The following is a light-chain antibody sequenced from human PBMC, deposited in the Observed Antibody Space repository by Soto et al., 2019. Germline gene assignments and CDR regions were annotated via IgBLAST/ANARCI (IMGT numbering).Light chain of an antibody. J-gene: IGKJ1*01. CDR2: GAS. V-gene: IGKV3-20*01. CDR1: QSVSSNY. CDR3: QPYDTSPRT. Sequence: EVMLTQSPGTLSLSPGERATLSCRASQSVSSNYLARYQQKSGQAPRLLIYGASNRATGIPDRFSGSGSGTDFTLTFRRLEPEDFAVYYCQPYDTSPRTFGQGTKVEVK.